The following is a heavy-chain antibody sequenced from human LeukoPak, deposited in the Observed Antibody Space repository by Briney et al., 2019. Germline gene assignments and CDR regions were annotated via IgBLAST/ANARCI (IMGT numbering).Heavy chain of an antibody. V-gene: IGHV4-59*01. CDR2: IYYSGST. J-gene: IGHJ6*03. Sequence: PSKTLSLTCTVSGGSISSYYWSWSRQPPGKGLEWIGYIYYSGSTNYNPSLKSRVTISVDTSKNQFSLKLCSVTAADTAVYYCARTVLGYMDVWGKGTTVTVSS. CDR1: GGSISSYY. D-gene: IGHD2-15*01. CDR3: ARTVLGYMDV.